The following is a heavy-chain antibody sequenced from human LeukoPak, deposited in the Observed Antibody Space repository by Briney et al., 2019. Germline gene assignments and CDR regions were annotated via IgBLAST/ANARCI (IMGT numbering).Heavy chain of an antibody. CDR3: AREAYYGSGRSRQPSPV. D-gene: IGHD3-10*01. Sequence: GTSLRLSCAASGFTFSSYAMYWVRQAPGKGLEWVALISKDGSNEDHADSVKGRFTISRDNSRTTLYLQMSSLRPEDTAVYYCAREAYYGSGRSRQPSPVWGQGTLVTVSS. CDR1: GFTFSSYA. V-gene: IGHV3-30*15. J-gene: IGHJ4*02. CDR2: ISKDGSNE.